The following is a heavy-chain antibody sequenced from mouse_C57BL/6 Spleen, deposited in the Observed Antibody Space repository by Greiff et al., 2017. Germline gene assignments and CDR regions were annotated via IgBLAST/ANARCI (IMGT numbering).Heavy chain of an antibody. Sequence: VQLQQSGPELVKPGASVKISCKASGYTFTDYYMNWVKQSHGKSLEWIGDINPNNGGTSYNQKFKGKATLTVDKSSSTAYMELRILTSEDSAVYYGARGYGSSYGYFDVWGTGTTVTVSS. CDR3: ARGYGSSYGYFDV. CDR1: GYTFTDYY. J-gene: IGHJ1*03. D-gene: IGHD1-1*01. V-gene: IGHV1-26*01. CDR2: INPNNGGT.